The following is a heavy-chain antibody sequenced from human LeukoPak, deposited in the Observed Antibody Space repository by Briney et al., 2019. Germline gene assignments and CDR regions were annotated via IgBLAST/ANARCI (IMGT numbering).Heavy chain of an antibody. CDR3: ASADYFGSGSYYEHYWYFDL. CDR2: IYTSVNS. Sequence: RPSETLSLTCNASDGSINNYYWNWIRQPAGKGLEWIGRIYTSVNSNYNPSLKGRVTMSVDTSRNQFSLKLSSVTAADTAVYYCASADYFGSGSYYEHYWYFDLSGRGTLVTVSS. D-gene: IGHD3-10*01. V-gene: IGHV4-4*07. CDR1: DGSINNYY. J-gene: IGHJ2*01.